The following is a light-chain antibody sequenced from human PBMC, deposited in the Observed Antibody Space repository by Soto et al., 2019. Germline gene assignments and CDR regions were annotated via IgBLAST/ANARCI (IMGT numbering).Light chain of an antibody. Sequence: QSVLTQPASVSGSPGQSITISCTGTSNDIGGYNLVSWYQQHPGKAPKLVVYEADKRPSGVSNRFSGSKSGNTASLTISTLRPEDEADYSCCSFAGGATFVFGGRTKVTVL. CDR1: SNDIGGYNL. CDR2: EAD. CDR3: CSFAGGATFV. J-gene: IGLJ2*01. V-gene: IGLV2-23*02.